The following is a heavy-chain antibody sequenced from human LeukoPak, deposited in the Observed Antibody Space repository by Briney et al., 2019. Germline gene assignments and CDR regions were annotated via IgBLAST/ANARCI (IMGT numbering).Heavy chain of an antibody. V-gene: IGHV1-18*01. CDR1: GYTFIDYG. D-gene: IGHD3-10*01. Sequence: ASVKVSCKASGYTFIDYGISWVRQAPGQGLEWMGWISGYNTNTNYAQKLQGRVTMTTDTFTSTAYMELRSLTSDDTAVYYCAGGSGSYHYWGQGTLVTVSS. J-gene: IGHJ4*02. CDR2: ISGYNTNT. CDR3: AGGSGSYHY.